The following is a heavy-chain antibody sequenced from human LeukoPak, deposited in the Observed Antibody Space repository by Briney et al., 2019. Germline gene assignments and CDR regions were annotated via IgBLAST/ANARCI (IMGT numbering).Heavy chain of an antibody. J-gene: IGHJ4*02. CDR3: AKGTSDDILTTYYGYFDY. Sequence: QPGGSLRLSCAASGFTFDDYGMSWVRQAPGKGLEWVSTISGSGGSTYYADSVKGRFTISRDNSKNTLYLQMNSLRAEDTAVFYCAKGTSDDILTTYYGYFDYWGQGTLVTVSS. V-gene: IGHV3-23*01. D-gene: IGHD3-9*01. CDR1: GFTFDDYG. CDR2: ISGSGGST.